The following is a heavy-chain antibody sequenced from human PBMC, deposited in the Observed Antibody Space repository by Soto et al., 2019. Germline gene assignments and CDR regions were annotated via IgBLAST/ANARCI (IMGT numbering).Heavy chain of an antibody. V-gene: IGHV3-48*01. CDR3: ARGWNDFDH. D-gene: IGHD1-1*01. Sequence: EVQLVESGGGLVQPGGSLRLSCAASGFTFSSYSMHWVRQAPGKGLEWVSYISSSSGTIYYADSVKGRFTISRDNGKNSLFLQMNSLRAEDTAVYYCARGWNDFDHWGQGTLVTVSS. J-gene: IGHJ4*02. CDR2: ISSSSGTI. CDR1: GFTFSSYS.